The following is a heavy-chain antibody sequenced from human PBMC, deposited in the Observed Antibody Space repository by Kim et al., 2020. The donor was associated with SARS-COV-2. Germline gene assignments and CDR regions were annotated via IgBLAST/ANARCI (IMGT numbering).Heavy chain of an antibody. Sequence: SETLSLTCAVYGGSFSGYYWSWIRQPPGKGLEWIGEINHSGSTNYNPSLKSRVTISVDTSKNQFSLKLSSVTAADTAVYYCARGRITMVRGVICDYWGQGTLVTVSS. CDR3: ARGRITMVRGVICDY. CDR1: GGSFSGYY. V-gene: IGHV4-34*01. D-gene: IGHD3-10*01. J-gene: IGHJ4*02. CDR2: INHSGST.